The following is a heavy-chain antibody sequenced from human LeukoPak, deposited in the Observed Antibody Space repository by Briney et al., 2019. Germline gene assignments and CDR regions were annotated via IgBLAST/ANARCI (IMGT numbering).Heavy chain of an antibody. J-gene: IGHJ4*02. CDR2: IYYSGST. Sequence: PSETLSLTCTVSGGSISSSSYYWGWIRQPPGKGLEWIGSIYYSGSTYYNPSLKSRVTISVDRSKNQFSLKLSSVTAADTAVYYCATGARAGPYYWGQGTLVTVSS. V-gene: IGHV4-39*07. D-gene: IGHD1-1*01. CDR3: ATGARAGPYY. CDR1: GGSISSSSYY.